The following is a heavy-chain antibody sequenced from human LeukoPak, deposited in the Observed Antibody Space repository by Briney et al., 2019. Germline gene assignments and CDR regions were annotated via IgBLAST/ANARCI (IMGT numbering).Heavy chain of an antibody. CDR3: AKEFAVAGAFDI. CDR2: ISWNSGSI. CDR1: GFTFSNYA. Sequence: GGSLRLSCAASGFTFSNYAMGWVRQAPGKGLEWVSGISWNSGSIGYADSVKGRFTISRDNAKNSLYLQMNSLRAEDTALYYCAKEFAVAGAFDIWGQGTMVTVSS. D-gene: IGHD6-19*01. J-gene: IGHJ3*02. V-gene: IGHV3-9*01.